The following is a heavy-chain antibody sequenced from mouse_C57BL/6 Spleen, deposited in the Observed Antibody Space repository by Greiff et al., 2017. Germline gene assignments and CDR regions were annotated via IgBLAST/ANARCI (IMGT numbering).Heavy chain of an antibody. CDR2: IYPGDGDT. CDR1: GYAFRSSW. Sequence: VQLQQSGPELVKPGASVKISCKASGYAFRSSWMNWVKQRPGKGLEWIGRIYPGDGDTNYNGKFKGKATLTADKSSSTAYMQLSSLTSEDSAVYFCARGGNLDYWGQGTTLTVSS. V-gene: IGHV1-82*01. J-gene: IGHJ2*01. D-gene: IGHD2-1*01. CDR3: ARGGNLDY.